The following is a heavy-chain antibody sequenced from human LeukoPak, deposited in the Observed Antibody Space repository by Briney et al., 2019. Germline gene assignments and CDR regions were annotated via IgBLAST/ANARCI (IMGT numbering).Heavy chain of an antibody. CDR1: GYTFTSYY. Sequence: AASVKVSCKASGYTFTSYYMHWVRQAPGQGLEWMGIINPSGGSTSYAQKFQGRVTMTKDTSTDTAYMELSSLRSEDTAVYYCATWYYYDSSDYYLADYWGQGTLVTVSS. V-gene: IGHV1-46*01. D-gene: IGHD3-22*01. CDR2: INPSGGST. J-gene: IGHJ4*02. CDR3: ATWYYYDSSDYYLADY.